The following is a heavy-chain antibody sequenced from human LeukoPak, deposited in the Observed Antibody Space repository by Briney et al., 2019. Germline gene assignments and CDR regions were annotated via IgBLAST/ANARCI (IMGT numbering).Heavy chain of an antibody. V-gene: IGHV3-23*01. CDR1: RFTFDDYA. J-gene: IGHJ4*02. CDR3: AKPWRGWYIGFDY. Sequence: GGSLTLSCAASRFTFDDYAMRWLRHAQGRGRVGGSAISDTDGDTYSADSVKGRFAISRDNARNTLYLQMNSLRDEDTAVYYCAKPWRGWYIGFDYWGQGTLVAVSP. CDR2: ISDTDGDT. D-gene: IGHD6-19*01.